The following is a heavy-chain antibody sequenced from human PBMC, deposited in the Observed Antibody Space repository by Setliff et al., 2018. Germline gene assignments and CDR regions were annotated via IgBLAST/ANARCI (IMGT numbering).Heavy chain of an antibody. Sequence: SETLSLTCRVSGGSVSTFYWTWIRQPPGKGLEWIGYIFTSGSTQYNPSLKSRATISRDTSSNQFSLNLNSVTAADTAVYYCARHKVIKKEFIRLTWFDPWGQGTPVTVSS. CDR2: IFTSGST. D-gene: IGHD3-10*01. J-gene: IGHJ5*02. CDR3: ARHKVIKKEFIRLTWFDP. V-gene: IGHV4-4*09. CDR1: GGSVSTFY.